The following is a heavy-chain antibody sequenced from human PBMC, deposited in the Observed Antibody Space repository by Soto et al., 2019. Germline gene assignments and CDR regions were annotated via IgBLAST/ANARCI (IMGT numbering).Heavy chain of an antibody. D-gene: IGHD6-25*01. V-gene: IGHV3-30-3*01. CDR1: GFTFSSYA. CDR2: ISYDGSNK. Sequence: GGSLRLSCAASGFTFSSYAMHWVRQAPGKGLEWVAVISYDGSNKYYADSVKGRFTISRDNSKNTLYLQMNSLRAEDTAVYYCARDSRLRENPKFDYWGQGTLVTVSS. J-gene: IGHJ4*02. CDR3: ARDSRLRENPKFDY.